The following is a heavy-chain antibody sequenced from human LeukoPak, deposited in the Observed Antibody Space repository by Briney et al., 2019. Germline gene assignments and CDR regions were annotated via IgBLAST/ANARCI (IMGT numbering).Heavy chain of an antibody. V-gene: IGHV4-34*01. CDR1: GGSFSGYY. CDR2: INHCGTT. J-gene: IGHJ4*02. CDR3: ARGPQSRFDY. Sequence: PSETLSLTCAVYGGSFSGYYWSWIRPPPGKGLEWNGEINHCGTTNYNPSLKRRVTISVDTSKNQFSLKLTSVTAADTAVYYCARGPQSRFDYWGQGTLVTVSS.